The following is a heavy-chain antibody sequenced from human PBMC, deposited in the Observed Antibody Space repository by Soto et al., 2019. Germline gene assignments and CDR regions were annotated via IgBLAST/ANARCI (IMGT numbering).Heavy chain of an antibody. V-gene: IGHV1-8*02. J-gene: IGHJ4*02. CDR3: ARTRRRDSVYHSS. CDR2: MSPNSGNT. CDR1: GYTFTSYD. Sequence: QVQLVQSGAEVKKPGASVKVSCKASGYTFTSYDITWVRQAPGQGLEWMGWMSPNSGNTGYAQKFQGRVTMTRNTSPSKGYMELSSLRYESPAGDYGARTRRRDSVYHSSRGQGTL. D-gene: IGHD2-2*01.